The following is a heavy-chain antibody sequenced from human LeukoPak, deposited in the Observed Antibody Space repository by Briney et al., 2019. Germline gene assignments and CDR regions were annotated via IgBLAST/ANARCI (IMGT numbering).Heavy chain of an antibody. CDR3: ARHKHPLARDDAFGI. Sequence: GESLKISCQGSGYSFTSYWISWVRQMPGKGLEWMGRIDPSDSYTNYSPSFQGYVTISADKSISTAYLQWSSLKASDTAMYYCARHKHPLARDDAFGIWGQGTMVTVSS. J-gene: IGHJ3*02. CDR1: GYSFTSYW. CDR2: IDPSDSYT. V-gene: IGHV5-10-1*01.